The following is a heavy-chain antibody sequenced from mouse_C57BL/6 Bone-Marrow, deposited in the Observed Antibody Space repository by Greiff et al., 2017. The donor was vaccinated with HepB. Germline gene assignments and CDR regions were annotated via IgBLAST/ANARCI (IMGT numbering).Heavy chain of an antibody. CDR3: ARAFFDY. CDR1: GYTFTSYW. V-gene: IGHV1-69*01. J-gene: IGHJ2*01. CDR2: IDPSDSYT. Sequence: QVQLQQPGAELVMPGASVKLSCKASGYTFTSYWMHWVKQRPGQGLEWIGEIDPSDSYTNYNQKFKGKSTLTVDKSSSTAYMQLSSLSSEDSAVYYCARAFFDYWGQGTTLTVSS.